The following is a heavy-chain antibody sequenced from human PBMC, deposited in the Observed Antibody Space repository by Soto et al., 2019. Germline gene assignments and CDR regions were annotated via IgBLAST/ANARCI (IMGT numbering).Heavy chain of an antibody. CDR1: GGSISSYY. CDR2: IYYSGST. V-gene: IGHV4-59*01. CDR3: ARDLGVVTGTTWDYYYYGMDV. J-gene: IGHJ6*02. D-gene: IGHD1-7*01. Sequence: PSETLSLTCTVSGGSISSYYRSWIRQPPGKGLEWIGYIYYSGSTNYNPSLKSRVTISVDTSKNQFSLKLSSVTAADTAVYYCARDLGVVTGTTWDYYYYGMDVWGQGTTVTVSS.